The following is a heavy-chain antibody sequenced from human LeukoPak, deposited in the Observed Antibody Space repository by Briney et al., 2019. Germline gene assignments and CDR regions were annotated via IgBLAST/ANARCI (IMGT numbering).Heavy chain of an antibody. Sequence: PSETLSLTCAVYGGSFSGYYWSWIRQPPGKGLEWIGEINHSGSTNYNPSLTSRVTISVDTSKNQFSLKLSSVTAADTAVYYCARGGGSYWGQGTLVTVSS. CDR1: GGSFSGYY. CDR2: INHSGST. V-gene: IGHV4-34*01. CDR3: ARGGGSY. D-gene: IGHD3-16*01. J-gene: IGHJ4*02.